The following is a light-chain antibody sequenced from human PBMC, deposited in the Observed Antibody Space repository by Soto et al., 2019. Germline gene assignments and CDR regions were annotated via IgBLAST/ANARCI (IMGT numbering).Light chain of an antibody. CDR1: QSVSHRSSSNNY. Sequence: DIVMTQSPDSLTVSLGERATINCKSSQSVSHRSSSNNYLAWYQHKPGQPPKLLIYWASTRESGVPDRFSGSGSGTDFTLTISSLQAEDVAVYYCQQYYITPFTFGPGTKVDIK. CDR3: QQYYITPFT. CDR2: WAS. J-gene: IGKJ3*01. V-gene: IGKV4-1*01.